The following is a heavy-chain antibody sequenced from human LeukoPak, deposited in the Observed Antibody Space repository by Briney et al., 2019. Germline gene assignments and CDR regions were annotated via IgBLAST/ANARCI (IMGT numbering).Heavy chain of an antibody. CDR3: ARRWDAADGMGYYYFMDV. CDR2: ISADGSKK. D-gene: IGHD6-13*01. V-gene: IGHV3-30*01. J-gene: IGHJ6*03. CDR1: GFTFSSYA. Sequence: GGSLRLSCAASGFTFSSYAMNWVRQAPGKGLEWVGVISADGSKKYYADSVRGRFTISRDSPENTVDLQMNSLRDEDTAVYYCARRWDAADGMGYYYFMDVWGKGTPVTVTS.